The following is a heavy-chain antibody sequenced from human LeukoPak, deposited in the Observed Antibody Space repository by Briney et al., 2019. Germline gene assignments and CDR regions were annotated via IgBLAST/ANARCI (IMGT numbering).Heavy chain of an antibody. CDR2: INHSGST. Sequence: KTSETLSLTCAVYGGSFSGYYWIWIRQPPGKGLEWIGEINHSGSTNYNPSLKSRVTISVDTSKNQFSLKLSSVTAADTAVYYCARDPPRGDAFDIWGQGTMVTVSS. D-gene: IGHD3-16*01. J-gene: IGHJ3*02. CDR1: GGSFSGYY. CDR3: ARDPPRGDAFDI. V-gene: IGHV4-34*01.